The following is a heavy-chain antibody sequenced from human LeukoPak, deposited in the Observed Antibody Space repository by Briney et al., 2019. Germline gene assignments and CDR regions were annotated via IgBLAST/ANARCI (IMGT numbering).Heavy chain of an antibody. J-gene: IGHJ5*02. V-gene: IGHV1-18*01. D-gene: IGHD5/OR15-5a*01. Sequence: ASVKVSCKASGYTFTSYGISWVRQAPGQGLEWMGWISAYNGNTNYAQKLQGRVTMTTDTSTSTGYMELRSLRSDDTAVYFCARGAVVYTQKWVDTWGQGTLVTVSS. CDR3: ARGAVVYTQKWVDT. CDR1: GYTFTSYG. CDR2: ISAYNGNT.